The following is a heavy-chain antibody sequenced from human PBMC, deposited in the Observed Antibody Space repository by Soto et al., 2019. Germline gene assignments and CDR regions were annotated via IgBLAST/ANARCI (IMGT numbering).Heavy chain of an antibody. Sequence: PGESLKISCKTSGFAFSNYWVGWVRQMPGKGFEWMGITYPGDSATKYSPSFQGHVTISSDKSTNTAYLQWSSLRASDTAIYFCAAHPRHDTDAVWPYCGEGTLVTVPS. J-gene: IGHJ4*01. D-gene: IGHD2-8*01. CDR1: GFAFSNYW. CDR3: AAHPRHDTDAVWPY. V-gene: IGHV5-51*01. CDR2: TYPGDSAT.